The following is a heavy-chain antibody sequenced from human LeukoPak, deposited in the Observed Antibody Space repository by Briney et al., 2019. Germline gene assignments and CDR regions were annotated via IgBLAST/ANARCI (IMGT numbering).Heavy chain of an antibody. Sequence: AGGSLRLSCAASGFTFSSYWMGWVRQAPGKGLEWVANIKQDGSEKYYVDSVKGRFTISRDNAKNSLYLQMNSLRAEDTAVYYCARVPDILTGYLDAFDIWGQGTMVTVSS. V-gene: IGHV3-7*03. D-gene: IGHD3-9*01. J-gene: IGHJ3*02. CDR3: ARVPDILTGYLDAFDI. CDR2: IKQDGSEK. CDR1: GFTFSSYW.